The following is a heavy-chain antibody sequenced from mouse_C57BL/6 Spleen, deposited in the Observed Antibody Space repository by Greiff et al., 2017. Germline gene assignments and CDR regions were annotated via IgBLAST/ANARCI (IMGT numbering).Heavy chain of an antibody. J-gene: IGHJ3*01. CDR2: IDPENGDT. D-gene: IGHD2-3*01. CDR1: GFNIKDDY. Sequence: VQLKQSGAELVRPGASVTLSCTASGFNIKDDYMHWVKQRPEQGLEWIGWIDPENGDTEYASKFQGKATITADTSSNTAYLQLSSLTSEDTAVYYCTPYDGAYWGQGTLVTVSA. V-gene: IGHV14-4*01. CDR3: TPYDGAY.